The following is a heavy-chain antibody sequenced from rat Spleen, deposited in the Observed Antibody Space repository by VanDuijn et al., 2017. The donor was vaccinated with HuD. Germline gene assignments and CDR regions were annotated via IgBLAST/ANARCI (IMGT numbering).Heavy chain of an antibody. J-gene: IGHJ3*01. V-gene: IGHV5-7*01. CDR1: GFTFSDYN. CDR3: ARHELPGYNWLAY. CDR2: ISYDGSST. D-gene: IGHD1-4*01. Sequence: EVQLVESGGGLVQPGRSLRLSCAASGFTFSDYNMAWVRQAPKKGLEWVATISYDGSSTYYRDSVKGRFTISRDNAKSTLYLQMDSLRSEDTATYYCARHELPGYNWLAYWGQGTLVTVSS.